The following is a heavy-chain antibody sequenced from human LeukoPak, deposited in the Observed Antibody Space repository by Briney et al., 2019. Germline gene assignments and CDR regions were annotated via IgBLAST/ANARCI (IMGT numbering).Heavy chain of an antibody. Sequence: SETLSLTCSVSGGSISSSSYYWGWIRQPPGKGLEWIGSIYYSGSTYYNPSLKSRVTISVDASKNQFSLKLSSVTAADTAVYYCAREVRDQWLVMVLGWFDPWGQGTLATVSS. CDR2: IYYSGST. CDR3: AREVRDQWLVMVLGWFDP. V-gene: IGHV4-39*07. J-gene: IGHJ5*02. CDR1: GGSISSSSYY. D-gene: IGHD6-19*01.